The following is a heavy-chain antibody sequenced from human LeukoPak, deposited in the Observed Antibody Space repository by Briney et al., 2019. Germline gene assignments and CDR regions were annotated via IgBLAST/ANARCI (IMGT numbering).Heavy chain of an antibody. Sequence: ASVKVSCKASGYTFTSYGISWVRQAPGQGLEWMGWMNPNSGNTGYAQKFQGRVTITRNTSISTAYMELSSLRSEDTAVYYCARGGGSYDSSGVFDYWGQGTLVTVSS. V-gene: IGHV1-8*03. CDR2: MNPNSGNT. CDR3: ARGGGSYDSSGVFDY. CDR1: GYTFTSYG. J-gene: IGHJ4*02. D-gene: IGHD3-22*01.